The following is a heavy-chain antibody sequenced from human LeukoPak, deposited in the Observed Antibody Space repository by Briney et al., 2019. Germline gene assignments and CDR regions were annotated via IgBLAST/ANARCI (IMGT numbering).Heavy chain of an antibody. CDR1: GYTFTGCY. CDR2: INPNSGGT. V-gene: IGHV1-2*02. CDR3: ARDLGGAQGYYYYMDV. Sequence: ASVKVSCEASGYTFTGCYMHWVRQAPGQGLEWMGWINPNSGGTNYAQKFQGRVTMTRDTSISTAYMELSRLRSDDTAVYYCARDLGGAQGYYYYMDVWGKGTTVTISS. J-gene: IGHJ6*03. D-gene: IGHD3-16*01.